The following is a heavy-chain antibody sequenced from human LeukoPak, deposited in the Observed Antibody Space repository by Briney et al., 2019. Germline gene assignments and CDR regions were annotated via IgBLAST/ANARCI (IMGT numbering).Heavy chain of an antibody. J-gene: IGHJ4*02. D-gene: IGHD3-10*01. V-gene: IGHV6-1*01. CDR2: TYDRSKWYN. CDR3: ARAYGSGSYLYLYYFDY. CDR1: GDSVSSNSAA. Sequence: SQTLSLTCAISGDSVSSNSAAWNWIRQSPSRGLEWLGRTYDRSKWYNDYAVSVKSRITINPDTSKNQFSLQLNSVTPEDTAVYYCARAYGSGSYLYLYYFDYWGQGTLVTVSS.